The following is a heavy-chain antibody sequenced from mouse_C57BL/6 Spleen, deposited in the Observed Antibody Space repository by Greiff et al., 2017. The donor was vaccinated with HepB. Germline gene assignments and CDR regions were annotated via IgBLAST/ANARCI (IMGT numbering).Heavy chain of an antibody. CDR2: IDPENGDT. D-gene: IGHD2-5*01. J-gene: IGHJ2*01. V-gene: IGHV14-4*01. Sequence: EVQLQQSGAELVRPGASVKLSCTASGFNIKDDYMHWVKQRPEQGLEWIGWIDPENGDTEYASKFQGKATITADTSSNTAYLQLSSLTSEDTAVYYCTRYYSNPGYFDYWGQGTTLTVSS. CDR1: GFNIKDDY. CDR3: TRYYSNPGYFDY.